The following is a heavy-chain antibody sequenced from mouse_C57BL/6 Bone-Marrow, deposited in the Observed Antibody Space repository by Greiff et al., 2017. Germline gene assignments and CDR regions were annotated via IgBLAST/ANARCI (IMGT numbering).Heavy chain of an antibody. Sequence: QVQLQQSGAELVKPGASVTLSCKASGYTFTEYTIHWVKQRSGQGLEWIGWFYPGRGSITYNQKFKDKATLTADKSSSTFYRELSRLTSENSAVYFCARHEDKADGYYDYAMDYGGQRTSVTVSS. D-gene: IGHD2-3*01. CDR2: FYPGRGSI. CDR3: ARHEDKADGYYDYAMDY. J-gene: IGHJ4*01. CDR1: GYTFTEYT. V-gene: IGHV1-62-2*01.